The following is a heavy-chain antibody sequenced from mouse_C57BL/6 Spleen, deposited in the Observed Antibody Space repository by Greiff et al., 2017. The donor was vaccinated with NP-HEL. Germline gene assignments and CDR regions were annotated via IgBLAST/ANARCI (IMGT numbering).Heavy chain of an antibody. V-gene: IGHV5-9*01. CDR2: ISGGGGNT. Sequence: DVMLVESGGGLVKPGGSLKLSCAASGFTFSSYPMSWVRQTPEKRLEWVATISGGGGNTYYPDSVKGRFTIARDNAKNTLYLQMSSLRSEDTALYYCARQGLRSYYAMDYWGQGTSVTVSS. CDR3: ARQGLRSYYAMDY. D-gene: IGHD1-1*01. CDR1: GFTFSSYP. J-gene: IGHJ4*01.